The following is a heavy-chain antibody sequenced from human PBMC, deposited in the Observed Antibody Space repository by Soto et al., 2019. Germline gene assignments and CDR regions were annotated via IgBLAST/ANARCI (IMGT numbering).Heavy chain of an antibody. V-gene: IGHV3-64*01. J-gene: IGHJ6*02. CDR2: ITSSGGNT. CDR3: ARRIPFGYSMDV. Sequence: EVQLVESGGGLVQPGGSLRLSCAASGFTFSSYAMHWVRQAPGKGLEYVSVITSSGGNTDYASSVKGRFTISRDNSKNTLYLQMGSLRAGDMAVYYCARRIPFGYSMDVWGQVTTVSFSS. D-gene: IGHD2-21*01. CDR1: GFTFSSYA.